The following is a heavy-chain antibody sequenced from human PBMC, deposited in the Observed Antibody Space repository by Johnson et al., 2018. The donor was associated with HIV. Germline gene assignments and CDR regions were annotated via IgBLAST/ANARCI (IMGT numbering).Heavy chain of an antibody. Sequence: VQLVESGGGVVQPGRSLRLSCAASGFTFSSYAMHWVRQAPGKGLEWVSIIYSGGTTYYADSVKGRFTISRDNSKNTLYLQMNSLSAEDTAVYYCARDIRASSFGYSSSSRGGVTLPNDAFDIWGQGTMVTVS. CDR3: ARDIRASSFGYSSSSRGGVTLPNDAFDI. V-gene: IGHV3-66*02. CDR2: IYSGGTT. D-gene: IGHD6-6*01. J-gene: IGHJ3*02. CDR1: GFTFSSYA.